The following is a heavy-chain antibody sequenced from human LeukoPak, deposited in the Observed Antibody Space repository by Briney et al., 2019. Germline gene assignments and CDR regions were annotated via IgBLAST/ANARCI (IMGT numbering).Heavy chain of an antibody. CDR3: AKDRRRYYGSGSYYNVYYFDY. CDR2: ISGSGGST. Sequence: GGSLRLSCAASGFTVSSNYMSWVRQAPGKGLEWVSAISGSGGSTYYADSVKGRFTISRDNSKNTLYLQMNSLRAEDTAVYYCAKDRRRYYGSGSYYNVYYFDYWGQGTLVTVSS. V-gene: IGHV3-23*01. CDR1: GFTVSSNY. D-gene: IGHD3-10*01. J-gene: IGHJ4*02.